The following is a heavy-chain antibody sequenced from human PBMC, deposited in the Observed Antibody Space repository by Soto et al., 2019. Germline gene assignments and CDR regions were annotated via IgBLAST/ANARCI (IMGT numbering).Heavy chain of an antibody. CDR1: GFSFSDSG. CDR3: AKSVRYCVGSSCSPEAFDV. D-gene: IGHD2-21*01. Sequence: QVHLVESGGGVVQPGRSLRLSCVASGFSFSDSGMHWVRQAPGKGLEWVAAISHDGTNKYYADSVNDRFTISRDNSKNTLSLQMNSLRTEDKAVYYCAKSVRYCVGSSCSPEAFDVWGQGTQVSVSS. V-gene: IGHV3-30*18. CDR2: ISHDGTNK. J-gene: IGHJ3*01.